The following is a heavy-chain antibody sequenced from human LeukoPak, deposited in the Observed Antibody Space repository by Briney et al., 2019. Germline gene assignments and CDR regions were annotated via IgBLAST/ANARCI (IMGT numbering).Heavy chain of an antibody. V-gene: IGHV3-21*01. D-gene: IGHD6-6*01. CDR3: ARGPEYSSSSDAFDI. J-gene: IGHJ3*02. Sequence: PGGPLRLPCAASGLTFSSYSMNWVRQAPGKGLEWVSSISSSSSYIYYADSVKGRFTISRDNAKNSLYLQMNSLRAEDTAVYYCARGPEYSSSSDAFDIWGQGTMVTVSS. CDR2: ISSSSSYI. CDR1: GLTFSSYS.